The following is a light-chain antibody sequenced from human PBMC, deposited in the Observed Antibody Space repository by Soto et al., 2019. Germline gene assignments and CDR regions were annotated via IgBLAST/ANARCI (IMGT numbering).Light chain of an antibody. CDR3: QQRSDSIT. Sequence: EIVLTQSPGTLSLSPGERATLSCRASQSLANSFIAWYQQKPGQAPRLLIYDASTRAPGIPARFSGRGSGADFTLTISSLEPEDFAVYYCQQRSDSITFGQGTRLEIK. CDR1: QSLANSF. V-gene: IGKV3-11*01. J-gene: IGKJ5*01. CDR2: DAS.